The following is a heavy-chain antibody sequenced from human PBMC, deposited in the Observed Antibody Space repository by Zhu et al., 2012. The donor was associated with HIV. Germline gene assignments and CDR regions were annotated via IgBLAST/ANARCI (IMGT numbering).Heavy chain of an antibody. Sequence: QVQLQESGPGLVKSSETLSLTCTVSGGSISSYYRSWIRQPPGKGLEWIGYIYTSGSTNYNPSLKSRVTISLDTSKNHFSLKLNSVTAADTAVYYCATLSLPSYWYFDLWGHGTLVTVSS. CDR2: IYTSGST. J-gene: IGHJ2*01. D-gene: IGHD2-15*01. V-gene: IGHV4-4*09. CDR3: ATLSLPSYWYFDL. CDR1: GGSISSYY.